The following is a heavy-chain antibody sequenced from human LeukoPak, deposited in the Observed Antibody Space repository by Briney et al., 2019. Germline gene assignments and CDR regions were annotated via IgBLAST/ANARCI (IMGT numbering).Heavy chain of an antibody. CDR3: ARGALWFAELPLGS. V-gene: IGHV4-34*01. D-gene: IGHD3-10*01. Sequence: SETLSLTCAVYGGSFSGYYWSWIRQPPGKGLEWIGEINHSGNTNSHPSLKSRVTISVDTSKNQFSLKLSSVTAADTAVYYCARGALWFAELPLGSWGQGTLVTVSS. CDR2: INHSGNT. CDR1: GGSFSGYY. J-gene: IGHJ4*02.